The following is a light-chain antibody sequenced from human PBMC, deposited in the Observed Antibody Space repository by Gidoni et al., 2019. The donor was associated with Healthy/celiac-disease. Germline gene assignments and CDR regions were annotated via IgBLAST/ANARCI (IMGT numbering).Light chain of an antibody. CDR3: MQALQTPVT. Sequence: DIVMTQSPLSLPVTPGEPASISCRSSQSLLHSNGYNYVDWYLQKPGQSPQLLIYLGSNRASGVPDRFSGRGSGTDFTLKISRVEAEDVGVYYCMQALQTPVTFGQGTRLEIK. J-gene: IGKJ5*01. CDR2: LGS. CDR1: QSLLHSNGYNY. V-gene: IGKV2-28*01.